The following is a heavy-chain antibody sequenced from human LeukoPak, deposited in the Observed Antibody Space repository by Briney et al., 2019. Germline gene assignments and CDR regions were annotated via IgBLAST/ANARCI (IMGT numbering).Heavy chain of an antibody. J-gene: IGHJ4*02. Sequence: SETLSLTCTVSGGSISSGDYYWSWICQPPGKGLEWIGYIYYSGSTYYNPSLKSRVTISVDTSKNQFSLKLSSVTAADTAVYYCARGNEYSSSSVHNWGQGTLVTVSS. V-gene: IGHV4-30-4*08. CDR3: ARGNEYSSSSVHN. D-gene: IGHD6-6*01. CDR1: GGSISSGDYY. CDR2: IYYSGST.